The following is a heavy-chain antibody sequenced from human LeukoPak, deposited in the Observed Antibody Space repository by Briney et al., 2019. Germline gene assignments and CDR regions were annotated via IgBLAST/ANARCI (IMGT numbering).Heavy chain of an antibody. J-gene: IGHJ6*03. CDR1: GYTFTSYG. Sequence: ASVKVSRKASGYTFTSYGISWVRQAPGQGLEWMGWISAYNGNTNYAQKLQGRVTMTTDTSTSTAYMELRSLRSDDTAVYYCARVHYYDSSPLLYYYYMDVWGKGTTVTVSS. CDR2: ISAYNGNT. V-gene: IGHV1-18*01. CDR3: ARVHYYDSSPLLYYYYMDV. D-gene: IGHD3-22*01.